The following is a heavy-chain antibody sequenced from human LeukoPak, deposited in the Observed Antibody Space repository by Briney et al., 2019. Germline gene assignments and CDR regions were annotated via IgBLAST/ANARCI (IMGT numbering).Heavy chain of an antibody. CDR1: GFTFSSYG. D-gene: IGHD6-19*01. CDR3: AKDVAVAGNGGFDY. J-gene: IGHJ4*02. CDR2: IRYDGSNK. Sequence: GGSLRLSCAASGFTFSSYGMHWVRQAPGKGLEWVAFIRYDGSNKYYADSVKGRFTISRDNSKNTLYLQMNSLRAEDTDVYYCAKDVAVAGNGGFDYWGQGTLVTVSS. V-gene: IGHV3-30*02.